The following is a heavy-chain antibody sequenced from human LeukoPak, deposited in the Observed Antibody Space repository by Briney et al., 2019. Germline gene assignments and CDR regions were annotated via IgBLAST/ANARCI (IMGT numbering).Heavy chain of an antibody. J-gene: IGHJ6*03. CDR2: IYYSGST. Sequence: SETLSLTCTVSGGSISSSSYYWGWIRQPPGKGLEWIGSIYYSGSTYYNPSLKSRVTISVDTSKNQFSLKLSSVTAADTAVYYCARDVGGSSWSYYYYYYMDVWGKGTTVTVSS. CDR3: ARDVGGSSWSYYYYYYMDV. CDR1: GGSISSSSYY. D-gene: IGHD6-13*01. V-gene: IGHV4-39*07.